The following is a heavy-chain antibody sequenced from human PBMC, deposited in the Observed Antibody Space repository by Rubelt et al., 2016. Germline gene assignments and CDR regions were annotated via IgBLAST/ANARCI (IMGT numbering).Heavy chain of an antibody. CDR3: ARDGPYYDSSGSSYYYYGMDV. D-gene: IGHD3-22*01. V-gene: IGHV1-69*04. J-gene: IGHJ6*02. CDR2: IIPILGIA. CDR1: TFSSYA. Sequence: TFSSYAISWVRQAPGRGLEWMGRIIPILGIANYAQKFQGRVTITRDTFASTAYMELSSLRSEDTAVYYCARDGPYYDSSGSSYYYYGMDVWGQGTTVTVSS.